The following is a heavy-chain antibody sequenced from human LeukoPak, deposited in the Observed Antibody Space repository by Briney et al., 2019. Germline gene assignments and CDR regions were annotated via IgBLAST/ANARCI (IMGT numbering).Heavy chain of an antibody. CDR3: ARESSGSYLDY. J-gene: IGHJ4*02. V-gene: IGHV1-2*02. CDR2: INPNSGGT. Sequence: ASVKVSCKASGYTFTGYYMHWVRQAPGQGLEWMGWINPNSGGTNYAQKFQGRVTMTRDTSISTAYMELSSLRSEDTAVYYCARESSGSYLDYWGQGTLVTVSS. D-gene: IGHD1-26*01. CDR1: GYTFTGYY.